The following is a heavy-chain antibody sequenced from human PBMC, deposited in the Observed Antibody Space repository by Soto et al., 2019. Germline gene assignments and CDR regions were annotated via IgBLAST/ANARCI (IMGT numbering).Heavy chain of an antibody. CDR1: GFTFATYA. V-gene: IGHV3-23*01. J-gene: IGHJ4*02. Sequence: GGDLRLSCAASGFTFATYAMGGVRQATGKGLEWVSGISDNGRSTSYTDSVKGRFTISRDNSRITLYLQMNSLRVDDTAVYYCARKGFDYWGQGTLVTVSS. CDR3: ARKGFDY. CDR2: ISDNGRST.